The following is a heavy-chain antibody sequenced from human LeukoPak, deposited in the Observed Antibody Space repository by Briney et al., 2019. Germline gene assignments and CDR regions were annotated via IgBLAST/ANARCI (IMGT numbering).Heavy chain of an antibody. D-gene: IGHD3-16*02. CDR1: GFTFSSYS. CDR2: ISSSSSYI. J-gene: IGHJ4*02. Sequence: GGSLRLSCAASGFTFSSYSMNWVRQAPGKGLEWVSSISSSSSYIYYADSVKGRFTISRDNAKNSLYLQMNSLRAEDTAVYYCATGGSYRYTGDYGGQGPLVTVPS. V-gene: IGHV3-21*01. CDR3: ATGGSYRYTGDY.